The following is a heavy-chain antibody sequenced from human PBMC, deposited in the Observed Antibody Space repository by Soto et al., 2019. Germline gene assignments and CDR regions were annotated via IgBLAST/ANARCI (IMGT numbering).Heavy chain of an antibody. D-gene: IGHD3-10*01. CDR1: GFTFSNYA. Sequence: GGSLRLSCAASGFTFSNYAMSWVRQAPGKGLEWVSTISASGDSTYYAVSVRGRFTISRDKSKNTLYLQINSLRAEDMAIYFCPKYGVSGTFLDYWGQGTLVTVSS. V-gene: IGHV3-23*01. J-gene: IGHJ4*02. CDR3: PKYGVSGTFLDY. CDR2: ISASGDST.